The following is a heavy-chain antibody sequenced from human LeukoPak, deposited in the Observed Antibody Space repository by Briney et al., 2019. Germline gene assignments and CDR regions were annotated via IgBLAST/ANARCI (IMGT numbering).Heavy chain of an antibody. J-gene: IGHJ4*02. CDR2: IRYDGSNK. D-gene: IGHD6-13*01. Sequence: PGGSLRLSCAASGFTFSSYGMHWVRQAPGKGLEWVAFIRYDGSNKYYADSVKGRFTISRDNSKNTLYLQMNSLRAEDTAVYYCANPGGGAAATFDYWSQGTLVTVSS. V-gene: IGHV3-30*02. CDR1: GFTFSSYG. CDR3: ANPGGGAAATFDY.